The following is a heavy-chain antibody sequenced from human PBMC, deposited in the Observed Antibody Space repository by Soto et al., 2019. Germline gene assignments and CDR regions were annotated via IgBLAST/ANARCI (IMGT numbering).Heavy chain of an antibody. D-gene: IGHD4-17*01. Sequence: ASVKGSCKASGYTFTRYAVHWLRQAPGQRLEWMGWINAGNGNTKYSQKFQGRVTITRDTSASTAYMELSSLRSEDTAVYYCAREYLSGDYVSKDYWGQGTLVTVSS. J-gene: IGHJ4*02. V-gene: IGHV1-3*01. CDR3: AREYLSGDYVSKDY. CDR1: GYTFTRYA. CDR2: INAGNGNT.